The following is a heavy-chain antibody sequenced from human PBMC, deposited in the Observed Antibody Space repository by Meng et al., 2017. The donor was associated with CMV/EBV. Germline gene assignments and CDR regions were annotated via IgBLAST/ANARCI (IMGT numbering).Heavy chain of an antibody. CDR1: GYTFTGYY. V-gene: IGHV1-2*02. Sequence: ASVKVSCKASGYTFTGYYMHWVRQAPGQGLEWMGWINPNSGGTNYAQKFQGRVTMTRDTSISTAYMELSRLRSDDTAVYYCARGFNDFWSGYYYNWFDPWGQGTLVTVSS. D-gene: IGHD3-3*01. J-gene: IGHJ5*02. CDR2: INPNSGGT. CDR3: ARGFNDFWSGYYYNWFDP.